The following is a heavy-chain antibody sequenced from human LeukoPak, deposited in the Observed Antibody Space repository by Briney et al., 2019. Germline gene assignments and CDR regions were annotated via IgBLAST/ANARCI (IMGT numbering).Heavy chain of an antibody. CDR1: GGTFSSYA. D-gene: IGHD2-15*01. CDR3: AKQDAFVVVVAAVDY. Sequence: GASVKVSCKASGGTFSSYAISWVRQAPGQGLEWMGGIIPIFGTANYAQKFQGRVTITADESTSTAYMELSSLRSEDTAVYYCAKQDAFVVVVAAVDYWGQGTLVTVSS. V-gene: IGHV1-69*13. J-gene: IGHJ4*02. CDR2: IIPIFGTA.